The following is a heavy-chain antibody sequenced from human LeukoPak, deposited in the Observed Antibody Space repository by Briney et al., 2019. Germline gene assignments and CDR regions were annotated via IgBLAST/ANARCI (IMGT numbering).Heavy chain of an antibody. CDR2: ISYDATNK. CDR3: ARGGSSWYRRLDY. J-gene: IGHJ4*02. Sequence: GRSLRLSCAASGFTFSSSDMHWVRQAPGKGLEWVAVISYDATNKYYADSVKGRFTLSRDNSKNTLYLQMNSLRAEDTAVYYCARGGSSWYRRLDYWGQGTLVTVSS. V-gene: IGHV3-30*03. CDR1: GFTFSSSD. D-gene: IGHD6-13*01.